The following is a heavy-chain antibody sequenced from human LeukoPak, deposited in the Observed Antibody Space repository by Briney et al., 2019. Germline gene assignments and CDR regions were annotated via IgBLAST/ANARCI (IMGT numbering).Heavy chain of an antibody. V-gene: IGHV4-59*01. Sequence: KPSETLSLTCTVSGGSISSYYWSWIRQPPGKGLEWIGYIYYSGSTNYNPSLKSRVTISVDTSKNQFSLKLSSVTAADTAVYYCARGRVVRGAFDIWGQGTMVTVSS. CDR2: IYYSGST. CDR1: GGSISSYY. J-gene: IGHJ3*02. D-gene: IGHD2-2*01. CDR3: ARGRVVRGAFDI.